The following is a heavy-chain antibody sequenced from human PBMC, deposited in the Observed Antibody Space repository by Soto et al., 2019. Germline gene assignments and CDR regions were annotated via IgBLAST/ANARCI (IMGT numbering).Heavy chain of an antibody. Sequence: GSGPTLVNATQTRALTCTVAGFSVSTSGVGEGWIRQPPGKALECLALIYWNDDKRYSPSLKSRLTSTKLTPKNQVMLTMINMDPVDTATHYSSHNEDRDSPQYWGQGTLVPVSS. J-gene: IGHJ4*02. V-gene: IGHV2-5*01. CDR3: SHNEDRDSPQY. CDR2: IYWNDDK. D-gene: IGHD2-21*02. CDR1: GFSVSTSGVG.